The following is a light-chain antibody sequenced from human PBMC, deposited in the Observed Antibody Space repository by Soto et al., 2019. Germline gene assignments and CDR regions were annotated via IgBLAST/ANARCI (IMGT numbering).Light chain of an antibody. Sequence: DIQMTQSPSPVSASVGDRVTITCRASQSISTYLNWYQQKPGKAPKLLIYGASSLQSGVPSRFSGSGSGTDFTLTISRLEPEDFAVYYCQQYGDSPLFGPGTKVDNK. V-gene: IGKV1-39*01. CDR2: GAS. J-gene: IGKJ3*01. CDR1: QSISTY. CDR3: QQYGDSPL.